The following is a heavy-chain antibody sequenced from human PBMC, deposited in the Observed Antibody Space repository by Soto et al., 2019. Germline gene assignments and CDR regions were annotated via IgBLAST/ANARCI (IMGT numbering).Heavy chain of an antibody. J-gene: IGHJ5*02. D-gene: IGHD2-15*01. Sequence: SETLSLTCTISGVSISSGKWWSWVRQPPGEGLEWIGEIFHTGNTDYKPSLKSRVTIPVDTSKNQFSLKLSSVTAADTAVYYCARQGMAIWDCSGGSCYLPTLNWFDPWGQGTLVTVSS. CDR2: IFHTGNT. CDR1: GVSISSGKW. V-gene: IGHV4-4*02. CDR3: ARQGMAIWDCSGGSCYLPTLNWFDP.